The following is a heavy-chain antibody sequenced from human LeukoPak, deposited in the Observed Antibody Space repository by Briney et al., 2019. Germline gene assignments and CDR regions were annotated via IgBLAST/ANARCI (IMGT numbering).Heavy chain of an antibody. V-gene: IGHV3-48*03. Sequence: GGSLRLSCAASVFAFSSYEMNWVRQAPGEGLEGVSYIRRSGATIDYADSVKGRFTISRDNAKNSLFLQMNSLRAEDTAVYYCARDPTRGSSWYFDLWGRGTVVTVSS. CDR1: VFAFSSYE. CDR3: ARDPTRGSSWYFDL. D-gene: IGHD5-12*01. J-gene: IGHJ2*01. CDR2: IRRSGATI.